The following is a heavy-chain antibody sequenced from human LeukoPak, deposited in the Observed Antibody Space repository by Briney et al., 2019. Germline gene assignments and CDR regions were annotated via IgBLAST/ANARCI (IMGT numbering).Heavy chain of an antibody. J-gene: IGHJ4*02. CDR2: IYYSGST. V-gene: IGHV4-38-2*02. Sequence: TETLSLTCTVSGYSISSGYYWGWIRQPPGKGLEWIGSIYYSGSTYYNPSLKSRVTISVDTSKNQFSLKLSSVTAADTAVYYCARVSPRWYTDYWGQGTLVTVSS. CDR3: ARVSPRWYTDY. CDR1: GYSISSGYY. D-gene: IGHD4-23*01.